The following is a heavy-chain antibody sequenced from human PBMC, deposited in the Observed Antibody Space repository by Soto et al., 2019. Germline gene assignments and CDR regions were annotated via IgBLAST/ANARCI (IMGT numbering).Heavy chain of an antibody. CDR1: GYSFTSYW. V-gene: IGHV5-10-1*01. Sequence: PGESLKISCKGSGYSFTSYWISWVRQMPGKGLEWMGRIDPSDSYTNYSPSFQGHVTISADKSISTAYLQWSSLKASDTAMYYCARRSIAAAGTNYYYGMDVWGQGTTVTVSS. CDR2: IDPSDSYT. J-gene: IGHJ6*02. D-gene: IGHD6-13*01. CDR3: ARRSIAAAGTNYYYGMDV.